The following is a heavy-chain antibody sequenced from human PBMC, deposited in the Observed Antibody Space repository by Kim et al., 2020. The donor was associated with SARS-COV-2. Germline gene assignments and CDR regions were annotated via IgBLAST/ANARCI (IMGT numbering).Heavy chain of an antibody. CDR2: IKQDGSEK. V-gene: IGHV3-7*01. J-gene: IGHJ6*02. D-gene: IGHD3-10*01. CDR1: GFTFSSYW. CDR3: ARGDFGGSGRVYGMDV. Sequence: GGSLRLSCAASGFTFSSYWMSWVRQAPGKGLEWVANIKQDGSEKYYVDSVKGRFTISRDNAKNSLYLQMNSLRAEDTAVYYCARGDFGGSGRVYGMDVWGQGTTVTVSS.